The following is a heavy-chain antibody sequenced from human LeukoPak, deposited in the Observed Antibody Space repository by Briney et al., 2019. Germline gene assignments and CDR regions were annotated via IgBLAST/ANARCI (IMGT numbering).Heavy chain of an antibody. J-gene: IGHJ4*02. CDR2: ISSGGSTI. V-gene: IGHV3-11*01. Sequence: PGGSLRLSCAASGFTFSDYYMSWIRQAPGKGLEWVSYISSGGSTIYYADSLKGRFTMSRDNAKNSLYLQMNSLRAEDTAVYYCARACTRCGDTSGTGAIDYWGQGTLVTVSS. D-gene: IGHD3-10*01. CDR1: GFTFSDYY. CDR3: ARACTRCGDTSGTGAIDY.